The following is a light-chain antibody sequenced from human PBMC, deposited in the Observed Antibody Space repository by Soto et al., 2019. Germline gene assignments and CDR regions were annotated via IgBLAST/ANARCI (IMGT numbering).Light chain of an antibody. CDR1: SGSVSTSDY. V-gene: IGLV8-61*01. CDR3: VLYMTSGLRG. J-gene: IGLJ3*02. CDR2: GTN. Sequence: QTVVTQEHSISVSPGGTVTLTCGLNSGSVSTSDYPSWYQQTPGQAPRTLIYGTNTRSSGVPDRFSGSIVGNKAALTITGAQAEDESDYYCVLYMTSGLRGFGGGTKLTVL.